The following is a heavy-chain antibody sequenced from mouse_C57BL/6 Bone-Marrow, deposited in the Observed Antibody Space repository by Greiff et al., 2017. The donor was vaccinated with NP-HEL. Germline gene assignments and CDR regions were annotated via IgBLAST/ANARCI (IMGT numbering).Heavy chain of an antibody. D-gene: IGHD1-1*01. CDR3: ARGYYYGSSYWYFDV. CDR1: GFTFSDYY. CDR2: ISNGGGST. V-gene: IGHV5-12*01. J-gene: IGHJ1*03. Sequence: EVKLQESGGGLVQPGGSLKLSCAASGFTFSDYYMYWVRQTPEKRLEWVAYISNGGGSTYYPDTVKGRFTISRDNAKNTLYLQMSRLKSEDTAMYYCARGYYYGSSYWYFDVWGTGTTVTVSS.